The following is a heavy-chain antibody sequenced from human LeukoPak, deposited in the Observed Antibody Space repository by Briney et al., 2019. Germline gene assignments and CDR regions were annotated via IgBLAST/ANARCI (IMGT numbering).Heavy chain of an antibody. V-gene: IGHV1-8*01. CDR1: GYTFISYD. CDR2: MNPNSGNT. D-gene: IGHD1-26*01. Sequence: ASVTVSCKASGYTFISYDINWVRQATGQGLEWMGWMNPNSGNTGYAQKFQGRVTMTRNTSISTAYMELSSLRSEDTAVYHCARNTWDDAFDIWGQGTMVTVSS. J-gene: IGHJ3*02. CDR3: ARNTWDDAFDI.